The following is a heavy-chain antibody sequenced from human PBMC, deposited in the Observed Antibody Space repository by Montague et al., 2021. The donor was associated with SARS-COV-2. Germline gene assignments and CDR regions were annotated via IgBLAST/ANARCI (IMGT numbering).Heavy chain of an antibody. V-gene: IGHV4-59*01. CDR3: AREGRGYCSSTSCQSAFDI. J-gene: IGHJ3*02. CDR2: IYYSGST. CDR1: GGSISSYY. Sequence: SETLSHTCTVSGGSISSYYWSWIRQPPGKGLEWIGYIYYSGSTNXNPSLKSRVTISVDTSKNQFSLKLSSMTAADTAVYYCAREGRGYCSSTSCQSAFDIWGQGTMVTVSS. D-gene: IGHD2-2*01.